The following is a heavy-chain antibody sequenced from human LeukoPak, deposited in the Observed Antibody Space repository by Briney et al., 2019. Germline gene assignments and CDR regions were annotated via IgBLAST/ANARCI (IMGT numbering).Heavy chain of an antibody. CDR2: IRYDRSNK. CDR3: ARDGELRYFDRLLNPPRDHYFDY. Sequence: GGSRRLSCAASGFTFSSYGMHWVRQAPGKGLEWVAVIRYDRSNKYYADSVKGRFTISRDNSKNTLYLQMNSLRAEDTAVYYCARDGELRYFDRLLNPPRDHYFDYWGQGTLVTVSS. D-gene: IGHD3-9*01. V-gene: IGHV3-33*01. CDR1: GFTFSSYG. J-gene: IGHJ4*02.